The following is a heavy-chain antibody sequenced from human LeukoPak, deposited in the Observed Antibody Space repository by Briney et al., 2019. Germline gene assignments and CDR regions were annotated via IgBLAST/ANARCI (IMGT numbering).Heavy chain of an antibody. V-gene: IGHV3-30*02. J-gene: IGHJ4*02. D-gene: IGHD3-16*01. CDR2: IQYDGSNK. CDR1: GFTFSSYG. Sequence: QAGGSLRLSCAASGFTFSSYGIHWVRQAPGKGLEWVAFIQYDGSNKYYADSVKGRFTISRDNSKNTLYLQMNSLRAEDTAVFYCAKLTPGEGNFDYWGQGTLVTVSS. CDR3: AKLTPGEGNFDY.